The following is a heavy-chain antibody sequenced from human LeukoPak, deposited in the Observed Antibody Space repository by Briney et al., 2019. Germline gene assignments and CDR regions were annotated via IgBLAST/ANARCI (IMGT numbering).Heavy chain of an antibody. CDR2: INHSGST. V-gene: IGHV4-34*01. CDR1: GGSFSGYY. J-gene: IGHJ5*02. CDR3: ARAPRRVRGVIIGWFDP. Sequence: SETLSLTCAVYGGSFSGYYWSWIRQPPGKGLEWIGEINHSGSTNYNPSLKSRVTISVDTSKNQFSLKLSSGTAADTAVYYCARAPRRVRGVIIGWFDPWGQGTLVTVSS. D-gene: IGHD3-10*01.